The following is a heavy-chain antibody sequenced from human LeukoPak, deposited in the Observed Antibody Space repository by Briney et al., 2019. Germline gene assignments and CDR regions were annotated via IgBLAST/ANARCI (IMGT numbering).Heavy chain of an antibody. CDR3: ARVQNYDFWSGYPWYFDL. V-gene: IGHV3-66*01. CDR2: IYSGGST. Sequence: GGSLRLSCAASGFTVSSSYMSWVRQAPGKGLEWVSVIYSGGSTYYADSVKGRFTISRDNSKNTLYLQMSSLRAEDTAVYYCARVQNYDFWSGYPWYFDLWGRGTLVTVSS. J-gene: IGHJ2*01. D-gene: IGHD3-3*01. CDR1: GFTVSSSY.